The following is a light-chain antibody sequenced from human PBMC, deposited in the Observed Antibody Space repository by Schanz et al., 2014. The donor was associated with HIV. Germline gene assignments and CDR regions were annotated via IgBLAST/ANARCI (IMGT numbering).Light chain of an antibody. V-gene: IGLV2-14*01. J-gene: IGLJ2*01. CDR2: DVS. CDR1: SSDVGGYNY. CDR3: SSYTISSPLVV. Sequence: QSALTQPASVSGSPGQSITISCTGTSSDVGGYNYVSRYQQHPGKAPKLMIYDVSNRPSGVSNRFSGSKSGNTASLTISGLQAEDEADYYCSSYTISSPLVVFGGGTKLTVL.